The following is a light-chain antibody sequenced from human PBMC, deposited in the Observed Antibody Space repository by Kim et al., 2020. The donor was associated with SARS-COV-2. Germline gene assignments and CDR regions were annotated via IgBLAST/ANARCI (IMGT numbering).Light chain of an antibody. Sequence: LTQPASVSGSPGQSITISCTGTSSDVGGYNYVSWYQQHPGKAPKLMVYDVSQRPSGVSNRFSGSKSGNTAPLTISGLQAEDEADYYCSSYTSSSTWVFGGGTQLTVL. CDR1: SSDVGGYNY. CDR2: DVS. CDR3: SSYTSSSTWV. V-gene: IGLV2-14*01. J-gene: IGLJ3*02.